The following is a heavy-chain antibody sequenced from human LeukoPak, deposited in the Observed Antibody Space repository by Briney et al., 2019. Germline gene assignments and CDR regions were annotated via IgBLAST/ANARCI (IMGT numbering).Heavy chain of an antibody. CDR2: IIPIFGTA. CDR3: ARDPGNWNYGVIV. J-gene: IGHJ4*02. D-gene: IGHD1-7*01. V-gene: IGHV1-69*05. Sequence: GASVKVSCKASGGTFSNYAITWVRQAPGQGLEWMGGIIPIFGTANYAQKFQGRVTITTDESTSTAYMELSSLRSEDTAVYYCARDPGNWNYGVIVWGQGTPVTVSS. CDR1: GGTFSNYA.